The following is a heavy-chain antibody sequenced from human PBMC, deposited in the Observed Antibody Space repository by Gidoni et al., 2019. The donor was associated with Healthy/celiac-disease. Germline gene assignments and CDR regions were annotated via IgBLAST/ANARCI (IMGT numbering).Heavy chain of an antibody. V-gene: IGHV3-33*01. D-gene: IGHD4-4*01. CDR1: GFTFSSYG. J-gene: IGHJ4*02. CDR3: ARDDARLGYYSNFAFDY. Sequence: ASGFTFSSYGMHWVRQAPGKGLEWVAVIWYDGSNKYYADSVKGRFTISRDNSKNTLYLQMNSLRAEDTAVYYCARDDARLGYYSNFAFDYWGQGTLVTVSS. CDR2: IWYDGSNK.